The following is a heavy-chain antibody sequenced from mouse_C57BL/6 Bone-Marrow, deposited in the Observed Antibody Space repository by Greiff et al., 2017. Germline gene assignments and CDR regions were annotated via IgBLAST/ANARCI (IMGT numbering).Heavy chain of an antibody. CDR3: ARRTAVDYYAMDY. D-gene: IGHD3-3*01. V-gene: IGHV4-1*01. J-gene: IGHJ4*01. CDR1: GIDFSRYW. CDR2: INPDSSTI. Sequence: CAASGIDFSRYWMSWVRRAPGKGLEWIGEINPDSSTINYAPSLKDKFIISRDNAKNTLYLQMSKVRSEDTALYYCARRTAVDYYAMDYWGQGTSVTGSS.